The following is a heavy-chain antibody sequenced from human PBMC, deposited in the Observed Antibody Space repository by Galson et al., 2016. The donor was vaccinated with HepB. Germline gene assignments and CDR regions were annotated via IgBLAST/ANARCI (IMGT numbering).Heavy chain of an antibody. Sequence: SLRLSCAASGFTFSTYAMHWVRQAPGKGLEWVALITTDGSNKYYAYPVKGRFTIPRDNSKKTLYLQMNRLRAEDTAVYYWAREDSSGYYYFDYWGQGTLVTVSS. D-gene: IGHD3-22*01. CDR2: ITTDGSNK. CDR3: AREDSSGYYYFDY. J-gene: IGHJ4*02. CDR1: GFTFSTYA. V-gene: IGHV3-30*04.